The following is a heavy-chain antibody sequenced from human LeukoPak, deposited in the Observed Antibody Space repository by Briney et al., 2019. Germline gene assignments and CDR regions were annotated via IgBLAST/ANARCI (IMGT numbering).Heavy chain of an antibody. D-gene: IGHD3-10*01. CDR1: GFTFSSYG. J-gene: IGHJ4*02. CDR3: AKGRDYYGSGADY. Sequence: GGSLRLSCAASGFTFSSYGMHWVRQAPGKGLEWVAVISYDGSNKYYAGSVKGRFTISRDNSKNTLYVQMNSLRAEDTAEYYCAKGRDYYGSGADYWGQGTLVTVTS. V-gene: IGHV3-30*18. CDR2: ISYDGSNK.